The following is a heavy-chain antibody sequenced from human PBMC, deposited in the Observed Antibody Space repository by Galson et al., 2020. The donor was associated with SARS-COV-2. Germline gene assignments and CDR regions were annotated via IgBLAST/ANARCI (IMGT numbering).Heavy chain of an antibody. V-gene: IGHV3-20*04. D-gene: IGHD2-15*01. Sequence: GASLKITCAASGFTFDDYGMSWVRQTPGKGLEWVSGINWNGGSTGYADSVKGRFTISRDNAKNSLYLQMNSLRAEDTALYYCASWGLGYCSGGSCVPSYYYGMDVWGQGTTVTVSS. CDR3: ASWGLGYCSGGSCVPSYYYGMDV. CDR1: GFTFDDYG. J-gene: IGHJ6*02. CDR2: INWNGGST.